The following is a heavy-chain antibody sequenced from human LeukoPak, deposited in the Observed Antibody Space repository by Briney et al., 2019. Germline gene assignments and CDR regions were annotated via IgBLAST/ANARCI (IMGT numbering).Heavy chain of an antibody. D-gene: IGHD3-22*01. V-gene: IGHV3-74*01. CDR3: AKGSVYYYDSSGYAPFDY. CDR1: GITFGNNW. CDR2: INSDGGGA. J-gene: IGHJ4*02. Sequence: GGSLRLSCAASGITFGNNWMHWVRQGPGKGLVWISRINSDGGGAIYADSVKGRFTISRDNAKNSLYLQMNSLRAEDTALYYCAKGSVYYYDSSGYAPFDYWGQGTLVTVSS.